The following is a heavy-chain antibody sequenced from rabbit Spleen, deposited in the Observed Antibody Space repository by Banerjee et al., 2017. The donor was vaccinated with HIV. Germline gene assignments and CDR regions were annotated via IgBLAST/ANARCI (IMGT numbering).Heavy chain of an antibody. Sequence: QEQLVESGGGLVQPGGSLKLSCTVSGFDISKYGVTWVRQAPGKGLEWIGYIDPIFGVSYYATWVNGRFTISSHDAQNTLFLQLNSLTAADTATYFCARGMISYSTRPYFELWGPGTLVTVS. CDR3: ARGMISYSTRPYFEL. J-gene: IGHJ4*01. V-gene: IGHV1S47*01. CDR1: GFDISKYG. D-gene: IGHD7-1*01. CDR2: IDPIFGVS.